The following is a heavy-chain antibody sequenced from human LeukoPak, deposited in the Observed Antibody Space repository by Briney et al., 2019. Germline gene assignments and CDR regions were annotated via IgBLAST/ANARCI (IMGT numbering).Heavy chain of an antibody. D-gene: IGHD6-6*01. V-gene: IGHV1-2*02. J-gene: IGHJ6*03. CDR3: ARAASIAARHYYYMDV. CDR2: INPNSGDT. CDR1: GYTFTGYY. Sequence: ASVKVSCKASGYTFTGYYMHWVRQAPGRGLEWMGWINPNSGDTNYAQKFQGRVTMTRDTSISTAYMELSRLRSDDTAVYYCARAASIAARHYYYMDVWGKGTTVTVSS.